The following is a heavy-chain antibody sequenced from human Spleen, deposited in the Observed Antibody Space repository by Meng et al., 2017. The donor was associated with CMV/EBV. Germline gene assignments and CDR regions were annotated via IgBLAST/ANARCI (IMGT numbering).Heavy chain of an antibody. J-gene: IGHJ4*02. CDR3: ARNGMTGNRWGF. V-gene: IGHV3-74*01. CDR1: GFTFDTYW. CDR2: INSDGSST. Sequence: GGSLRLSCAASGFTFDTYWMHWVRQAPGKGLVWVSHINSDGSSTTYADNVQGRFTISRDNAKNTLYLQMNSLRAEDTAVYYCARNGMTGNRWGFWGQGTLVTVSS. D-gene: IGHD1-1*01.